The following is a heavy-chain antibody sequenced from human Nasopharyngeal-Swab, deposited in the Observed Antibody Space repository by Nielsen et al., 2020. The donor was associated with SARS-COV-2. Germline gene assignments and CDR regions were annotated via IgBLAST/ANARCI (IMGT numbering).Heavy chain of an antibody. CDR2: ISGSGGST. J-gene: IGHJ1*01. CDR1: GFTFSSYA. CDR3: AVVAGTGH. D-gene: IGHD6-19*01. Sequence: GESLKISCAASGFTFSSYAMSWVRQAPGKGLEWVSSISGSGGSTYYADSVEGRFTISRDNSKNTLYLQMNSLRAEDTAVYYCAVVAGTGHWGQGTLVTVSS. V-gene: IGHV3-23*01.